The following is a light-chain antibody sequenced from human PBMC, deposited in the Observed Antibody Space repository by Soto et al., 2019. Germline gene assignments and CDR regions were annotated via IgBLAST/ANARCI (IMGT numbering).Light chain of an antibody. Sequence: QLVLTQPPSVSGAPGQRVTISCTGSSSNIGAGYDVHWYQQLPGTAPKLLIYGNNNRPSGVPDRFSGSKSGTSASLAITGLQAEDEADYFCQSYDNILSAVVFGGGTKVTVL. J-gene: IGLJ2*01. CDR3: QSYDNILSAVV. V-gene: IGLV1-40*01. CDR2: GNN. CDR1: SSNIGAGYD.